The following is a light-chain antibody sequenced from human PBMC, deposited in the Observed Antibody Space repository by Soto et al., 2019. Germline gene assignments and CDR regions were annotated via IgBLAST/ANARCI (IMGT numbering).Light chain of an antibody. CDR3: CSYAGGSTHEV. J-gene: IGLJ3*02. CDR2: EGN. Sequence: QSALTQPASVSGSPGQSITISCTGTSSDAVIYNLVAWYQQHPGSVPRLVIYEGNKRPSGVSSRFSGSNSDNKASLTISGLQAEDEADYFCCSYAGGSTHEVFGAGTKLTVL. V-gene: IGLV2-23*01. CDR1: SSDAVIYNL.